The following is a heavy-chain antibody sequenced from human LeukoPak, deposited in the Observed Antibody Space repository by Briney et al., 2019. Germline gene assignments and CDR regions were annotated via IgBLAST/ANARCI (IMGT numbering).Heavy chain of an antibody. CDR3: ARVYPRYCSGGSCYWFDP. Sequence: SETLSLTCTVSGGSISNYYWSWIRQPPGKGLEWIGYIYYSGSTNYNPSLKSRVTISVDTSKNQFSLKLSSVTAADTAVYYCARVYPRYCSGGSCYWFDPWGQGTLVTVSS. J-gene: IGHJ5*02. V-gene: IGHV4-59*01. D-gene: IGHD2-15*01. CDR2: IYYSGST. CDR1: GGSISNYY.